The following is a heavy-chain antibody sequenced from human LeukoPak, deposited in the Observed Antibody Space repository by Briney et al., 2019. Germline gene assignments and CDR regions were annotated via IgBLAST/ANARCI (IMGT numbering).Heavy chain of an antibody. CDR3: ARGPAMDEEYYYDSSGYYYVFGFDY. J-gene: IGHJ4*02. V-gene: IGHV1-46*01. D-gene: IGHD3-22*01. Sequence: GASVKVSCKASGYTFTSYYMHWVRQAPGQGLEWMGIINPSGGSTSYAQKFQGRVTMTRDTSTSTVYMELSSLRSEDTAVYYCARGPAMDEEYYYDSSGYYYVFGFDYWGQGPLVTVSS. CDR2: INPSGGST. CDR1: GYTFTSYY.